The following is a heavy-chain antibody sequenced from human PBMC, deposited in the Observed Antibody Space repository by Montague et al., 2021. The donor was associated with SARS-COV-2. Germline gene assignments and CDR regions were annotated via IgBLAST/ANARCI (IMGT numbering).Heavy chain of an antibody. J-gene: IGHJ4*02. CDR1: GDSVSSTTYY. D-gene: IGHD3-16*01. V-gene: IGHV4-39*07. CDR3: ARVGRGRTFYY. Sequence: SETLSLTCTVSGDSVSSTTYYRAWIRQPPGKGLEYIGTIYYSGSSYYNPSLKSRVAMSVDTSKNQFSLKLDSVTAADTAVYYCARVGRGRTFYYWGQGILVTVSS. CDR2: IYYSGSS.